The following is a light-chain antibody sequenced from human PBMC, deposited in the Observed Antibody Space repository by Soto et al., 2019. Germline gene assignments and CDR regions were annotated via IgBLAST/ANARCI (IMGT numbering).Light chain of an antibody. J-gene: IGLJ1*01. Sequence: QSALTQPASVSGSPGQSITISCTGTRGDVGAFNYVSWYQLHPGNAPKLLIYDVTSRPSGVSSRFSGSKSGNTASLSITGLQAEDEGDYYCASYSTGDTLYLFGSGTKLTVL. CDR2: DVT. V-gene: IGLV2-14*01. CDR1: RGDVGAFNY. CDR3: ASYSTGDTLYL.